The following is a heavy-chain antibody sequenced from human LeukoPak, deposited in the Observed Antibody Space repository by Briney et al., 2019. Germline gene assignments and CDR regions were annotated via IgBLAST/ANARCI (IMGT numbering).Heavy chain of an antibody. CDR2: FDPEDGET. CDR3: ATGGRGVWGSYRSPTADY. CDR1: GYTLTELS. Sequence: ASVKVSCKVSGYTLTELSMHWVRQAPGKGLEWMGGFDPEDGETIYAQKFQGRVTMTEDTSTDTAYMELSSLRSEDTAVYYCATGGRGVWGSYRSPTADYWGQGTLVTVSS. D-gene: IGHD3-16*02. V-gene: IGHV1-24*01. J-gene: IGHJ4*02.